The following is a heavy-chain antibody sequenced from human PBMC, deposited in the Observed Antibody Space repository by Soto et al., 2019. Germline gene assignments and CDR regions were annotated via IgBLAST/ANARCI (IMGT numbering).Heavy chain of an antibody. D-gene: IGHD6-19*01. CDR3: ARGIAVAGDWFDP. Sequence: PSETLSLACTVSGGSISSYYWSWIRQPPGKGLEWIGYIYYSGSTNYNPSLKSRVTISVDTSKNQFSLKLSSVTAADTAVYYCARGIAVAGDWFDPWGQGTLVTVSS. V-gene: IGHV4-59*08. CDR2: IYYSGST. J-gene: IGHJ5*02. CDR1: GGSISSYY.